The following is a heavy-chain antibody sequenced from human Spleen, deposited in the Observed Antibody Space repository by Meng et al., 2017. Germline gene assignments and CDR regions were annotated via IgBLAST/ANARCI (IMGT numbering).Heavy chain of an antibody. Sequence: SVTLSLTCTVSGYSISSGYYWGWIRQPPGKGLEWIGSIYHSGSTYYNPSLKSRVTISVDTSQNNLSLKLSSVTAADSAVYYCARGPTTMAHDFDYWGQGTLVTVSS. CDR2: IYHSGST. D-gene: IGHD4-11*01. J-gene: IGHJ4*02. CDR3: ARGPTTMAHDFDY. CDR1: GYSISSGYY. V-gene: IGHV4-38-2*02.